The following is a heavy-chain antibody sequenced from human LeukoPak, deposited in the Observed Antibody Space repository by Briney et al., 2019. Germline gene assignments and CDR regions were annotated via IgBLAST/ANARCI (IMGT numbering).Heavy chain of an antibody. CDR2: IYYSGST. J-gene: IGHJ5*02. CDR3: ASSYDSRGFSWFDP. CDR1: GGSISSYY. D-gene: IGHD3-22*01. Sequence: SETLSLTCTVSGGSISSYYWSWIRQPPGKGLEWIGYIYYSGSTNYNPSLKSRVTISVDTSKNQFSLKLSSVTAADTAVYYCASSYDSRGFSWFDPWGQGTLVTVSS. V-gene: IGHV4-59*01.